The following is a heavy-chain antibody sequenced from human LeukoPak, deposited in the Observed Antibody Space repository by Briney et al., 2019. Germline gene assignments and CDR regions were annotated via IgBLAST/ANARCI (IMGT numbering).Heavy chain of an antibody. D-gene: IGHD2-8*02. CDR1: GYTFSDYY. CDR2: INPKSGDT. Sequence: ASVKVSCKASGYTFSDYYMHWVRQAPGQGLEWMGWINPKSGDTNYSQKFQARVTMTRDTSITTTYIELSRLGSDDTAVYYCARQDTGQLDYWGQGTLVTVSS. J-gene: IGHJ4*02. V-gene: IGHV1-2*02. CDR3: ARQDTGQLDY.